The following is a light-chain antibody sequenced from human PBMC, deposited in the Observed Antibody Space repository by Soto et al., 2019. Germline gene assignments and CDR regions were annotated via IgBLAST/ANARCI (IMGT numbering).Light chain of an antibody. J-gene: IGKJ1*01. V-gene: IGKV3-15*01. CDR3: QQYNNWLWT. Sequence: EIVMTQSPATLSVSPGERATLSCRASQSVSSNLDWYQQKPGQAPRILIYGASTRATGIPARFSGSGSGTEFTLTISSLQSEDFAVYYCQQYNNWLWTFGQGTKVEI. CDR1: QSVSSN. CDR2: GAS.